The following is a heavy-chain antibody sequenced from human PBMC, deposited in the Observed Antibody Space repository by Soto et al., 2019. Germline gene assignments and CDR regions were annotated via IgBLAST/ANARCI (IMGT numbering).Heavy chain of an antibody. CDR3: ARDGRIAVAGTDY. J-gene: IGHJ4*02. CDR2: ISSSSSYI. CDR1: GFTFSSYS. Sequence: EVQLVESGGGLVKPGGSLRLSCAASGFTFSSYSMNWVRQAPGKGLEWVSSISSSSSYIYYADSVKGRFTISRDNAKNSLYLQMNSLRAEDTAVYYCARDGRIAVAGTDYWGQGTLLTVSS. D-gene: IGHD6-19*01. V-gene: IGHV3-21*01.